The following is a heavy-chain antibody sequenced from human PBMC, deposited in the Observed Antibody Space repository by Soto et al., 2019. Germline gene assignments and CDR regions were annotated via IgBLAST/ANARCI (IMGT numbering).Heavy chain of an antibody. CDR1: GFTFSSYA. J-gene: IGHJ6*02. CDR2: ISGSGGST. CDR3: ANDYDSSGLYYYYYGMDV. D-gene: IGHD3-22*01. V-gene: IGHV3-23*01. Sequence: GGSLRLSCAASGFTFSSYAMSRVRQAPGKGLEWVSAISGSGGSTYYADSVKGRFTISRDNSKNTLYLQMNSLRAEDTAVHYCANDYDSSGLYYYYYGMDVWGQGTTVTVSS.